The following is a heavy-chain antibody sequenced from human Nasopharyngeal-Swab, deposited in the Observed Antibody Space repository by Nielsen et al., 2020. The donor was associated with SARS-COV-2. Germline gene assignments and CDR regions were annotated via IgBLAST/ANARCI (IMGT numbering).Heavy chain of an antibody. D-gene: IGHD3-22*01. V-gene: IGHV3-23*01. CDR2: ISGSGGST. CDR3: AKDRGIVVVIGFDY. CDR1: GFTFSSYS. J-gene: IGHJ4*02. Sequence: GGSLRLSCAASGFTFSSYSMNWVRQAPGKGLEWVSAISGSGGSTYYADSVKGRFTLSRDNSKNTLYLQMNSLRAEDTAVYYCAKDRGIVVVIGFDYWGQGTLVTVSS.